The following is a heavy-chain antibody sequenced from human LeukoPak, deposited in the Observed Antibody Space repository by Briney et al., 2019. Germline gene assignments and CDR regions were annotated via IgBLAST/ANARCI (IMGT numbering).Heavy chain of an antibody. J-gene: IGHJ6*03. CDR2: IIPIFGTA. V-gene: IGHV1-69*06. CDR1: GGTFSSYA. CDR3: ARDGTTIGYYYYMDV. Sequence: SVKVSCKASGGTFSSYAISWVRQAPGQGLEWMGGIIPIFGTANYAQKFQGRVTITADKSTGTAYMELSSLRSEDTAVYYCARDGTTIGYYYYMDVWGKGTTVTISS. D-gene: IGHD1-7*01.